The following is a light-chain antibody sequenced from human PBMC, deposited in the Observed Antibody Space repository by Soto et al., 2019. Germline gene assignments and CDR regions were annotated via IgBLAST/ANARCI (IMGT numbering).Light chain of an antibody. CDR1: QSVTYRY. CDR3: QQYGNSPWT. CDR2: AAS. Sequence: ETVLTQSPGTLALSPGERVTLSCRASQSVTYRYLAWYQQKPGQAPRLLIYAASTRATGIPDRFTGSGSGTDFTFTITRMDTGDFAVYYCQQYGNSPWTFCQGTKVDIK. V-gene: IGKV3-20*01. J-gene: IGKJ1*01.